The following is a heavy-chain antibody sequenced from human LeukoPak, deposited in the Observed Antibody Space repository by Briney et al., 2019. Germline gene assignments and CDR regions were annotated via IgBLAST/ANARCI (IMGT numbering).Heavy chain of an antibody. J-gene: IGHJ3*02. Sequence: GRSLRLSCAASGFTFDDYAMPWVRQAPGKGLEWVSGISWNSGSIGYADSVKGRFTISRDNAKNSLYLQMNSLRAEDTALYYCAKDMGRGYGPIDAFDIWGQGTMVTVSS. CDR3: AKDMGRGYGPIDAFDI. V-gene: IGHV3-9*01. CDR2: ISWNSGSI. CDR1: GFTFDDYA. D-gene: IGHD5-18*01.